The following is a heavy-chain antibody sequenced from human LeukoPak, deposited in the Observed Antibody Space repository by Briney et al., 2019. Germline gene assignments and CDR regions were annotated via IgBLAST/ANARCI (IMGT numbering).Heavy chain of an antibody. CDR1: GFTFSSYS. Sequence: GGSLRLSCAASGFTFSSYSMNWVRQAPGQGLEWVSSISSSSSYIYYADSLKGRFTISRDNAKNSLYLQMNSLRAEDTAVYYCVRDEDDYGGKRVYWGQGTLVTVSS. CDR2: ISSSSSYI. V-gene: IGHV3-21*01. CDR3: VRDEDDYGGKRVY. J-gene: IGHJ4*02. D-gene: IGHD4-23*01.